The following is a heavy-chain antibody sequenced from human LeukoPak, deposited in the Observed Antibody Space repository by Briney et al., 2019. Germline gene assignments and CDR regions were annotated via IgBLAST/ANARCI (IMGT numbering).Heavy chain of an antibody. CDR1: GGTFRSYG. J-gene: IGHJ5*02. CDR2: IIPILGIT. Sequence: SVNVSCKASGGTFRSYGINWVRQAPGQGLEWMGRIIPILGITDYAQKFQGRVTITADKSTSTAYMDLSSLRSEDTAVYYCARSGGSGDNNWFDPWGQGTLVTVSS. CDR3: ARSGGSGDNNWFDP. D-gene: IGHD3-10*01. V-gene: IGHV1-69*04.